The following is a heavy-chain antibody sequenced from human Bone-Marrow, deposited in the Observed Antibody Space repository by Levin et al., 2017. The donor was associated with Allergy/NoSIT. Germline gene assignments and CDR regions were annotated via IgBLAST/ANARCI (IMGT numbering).Heavy chain of an antibody. Sequence: QTPSLPCPVSCGSIRSAGYHWPWIRQYPGKGLEWIGYISYRGSTYFNPSLKSRLTMSIDTSEQHFSLNLTSVSAADTAIYYCARLDGYSCDYWGQGALVTVSS. J-gene: IGHJ4*02. CDR2: ISYRGST. CDR3: ARLDGYSCDY. V-gene: IGHV4-31*03. CDR1: CGSIRSAGYH. D-gene: IGHD1-1*01.